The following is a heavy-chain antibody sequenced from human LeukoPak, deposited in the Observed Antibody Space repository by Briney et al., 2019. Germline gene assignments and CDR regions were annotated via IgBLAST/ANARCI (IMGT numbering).Heavy chain of an antibody. D-gene: IGHD6-13*01. CDR1: GFTFSDYY. CDR2: ISSSGSTI. J-gene: IGHJ4*02. CDR3: ASAGRQLALTY. Sequence: GRSLRLSCAASGFTFSDYYMSWIREAPGKGLERVSYISSSGSTIYYADSVKGRFTISRDNAKNSLYLQMNSLRAEDTAVYYCASAGRQLALTYWGQGTLVTVSS. V-gene: IGHV3-11*01.